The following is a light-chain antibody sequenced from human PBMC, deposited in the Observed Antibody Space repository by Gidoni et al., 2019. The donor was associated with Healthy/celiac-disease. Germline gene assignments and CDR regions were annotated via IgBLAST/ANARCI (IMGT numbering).Light chain of an antibody. CDR1: QSVLYSSNKKNY. V-gene: IGKV4-1*01. CDR3: QQYYRTPRT. Sequence: DIVMTQAPDSLAVYLGERATITCKSSQSVLYSSNKKNYLAWSQQKPGQPPKLLIYWASTRESGVPARFSGSWSGTDFTLTISSLQAEDVAVYYCQQYYRTPRTFGQGTKVEIK. CDR2: WAS. J-gene: IGKJ1*01.